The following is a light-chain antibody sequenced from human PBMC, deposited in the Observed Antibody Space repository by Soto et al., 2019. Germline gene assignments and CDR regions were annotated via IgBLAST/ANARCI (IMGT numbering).Light chain of an antibody. CDR2: AAS. CDR3: QQSYSTPLT. V-gene: IGKV1-39*01. J-gene: IGKJ4*01. Sequence: DIQMTQSPSSLSASVGHRVTITCRASQSISSYLNWYQQKPGKAPKLLIYAASSLQSGVPSRFSGSGSGRDFTLTISSLQPEDFATYYCQQSYSTPLTFGGGTKVEIK. CDR1: QSISSY.